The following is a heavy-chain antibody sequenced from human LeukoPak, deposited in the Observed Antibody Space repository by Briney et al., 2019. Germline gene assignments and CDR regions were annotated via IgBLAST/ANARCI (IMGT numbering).Heavy chain of an antibody. D-gene: IGHD6-19*01. CDR2: ISSSSSYM. Sequence: PGGSLRLSCAASGFTFSSYSMNWVRQAPGKGLGWVSSISSSSSYMYSTDSMKGRFTISRDNAKNSLYLQMNSLRAEDTAVYYCARGDNSGWYSYYFDYWGQGTLVTVSS. J-gene: IGHJ4*02. CDR3: ARGDNSGWYSYYFDY. V-gene: IGHV3-21*01. CDR1: GFTFSSYS.